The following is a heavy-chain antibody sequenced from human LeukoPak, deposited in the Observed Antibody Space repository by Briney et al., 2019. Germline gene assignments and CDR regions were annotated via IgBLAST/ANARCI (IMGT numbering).Heavy chain of an antibody. CDR3: AKDDYGADP. V-gene: IGHV3-23*01. CDR2: ISGSGGST. D-gene: IGHD4-17*01. J-gene: IGHJ5*02. CDR1: GFAFRSHA. Sequence: GGSLRLSCAASGFAFRSHAMSWVRQAPGKGLEWVSAISGSGGSTYYADSVKGRFTISRDNSKNTLYLQMNNLRAEDTAVYYCAKDDYGADPGGQGTLVTVSS.